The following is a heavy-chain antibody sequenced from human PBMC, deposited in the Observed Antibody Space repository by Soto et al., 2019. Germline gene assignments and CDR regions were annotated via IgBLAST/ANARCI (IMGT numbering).Heavy chain of an antibody. CDR2: IIPIFGTA. CDR3: AIEYSSSPPYYPIGY. V-gene: IGHV1-69*13. D-gene: IGHD6-6*01. J-gene: IGHJ4*02. CDR1: GYTYTSCS. Sequence: SVTVSCKASGYTYTSCSISWVRQAPGQGLEWMGGIIPIFGTANYAQKFQGRVTITADESTSTAYMELSSLRSEDTAVYYCAIEYSSSPPYYPIGYWGQGTLVTVSS.